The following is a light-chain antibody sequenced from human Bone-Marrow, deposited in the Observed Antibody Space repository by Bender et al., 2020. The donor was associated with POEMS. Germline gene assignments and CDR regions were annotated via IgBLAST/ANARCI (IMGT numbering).Light chain of an antibody. Sequence: QSVLTQPPSASGTPGQRVTISCSGSSSNIGGNAVNWWQQLPGTATKLIIYGNDQRPSGVADRFSGSKSGTSASLAISGLQSEDGADYFCSTWDGILNGWVFGGGTELTVL. CDR2: GND. V-gene: IGLV1-44*01. CDR3: STWDGILNGWV. J-gene: IGLJ3*02. CDR1: SSNIGGNA.